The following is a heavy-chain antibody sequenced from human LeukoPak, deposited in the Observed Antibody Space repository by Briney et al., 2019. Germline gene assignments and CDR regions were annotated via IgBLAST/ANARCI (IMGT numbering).Heavy chain of an antibody. CDR3: ARGIAGAGYFDY. CDR2: VWYDENNK. CDR1: GFIFSNYG. D-gene: IGHD1-26*01. V-gene: IGHV3-33*01. Sequence: GESLKISCAASGFIFSNYGMHWVRQAPGKGLEWVAVVWYDENNKYYGDSVKGRFTISRDNSKNTLYLQMNGLRAEDTAVYYCARGIAGAGYFDYWGQGTLVTVSP. J-gene: IGHJ4*02.